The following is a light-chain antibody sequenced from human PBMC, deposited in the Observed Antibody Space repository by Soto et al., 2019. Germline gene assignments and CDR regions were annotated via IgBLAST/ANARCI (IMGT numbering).Light chain of an antibody. J-gene: IGKJ3*01. CDR2: DTS. CDR1: QSVCNY. Sequence: EIVLTQSPATRSLSPGERATLSGRARQSVCNYLNWYQQKPGQAPRLLIYDTSNRATGVPARFSGSGSGTDFHLTISSREPEEFAVYYCQQRSNWRFGPGTKVDI. CDR3: QQRSNWR. V-gene: IGKV3-11*01.